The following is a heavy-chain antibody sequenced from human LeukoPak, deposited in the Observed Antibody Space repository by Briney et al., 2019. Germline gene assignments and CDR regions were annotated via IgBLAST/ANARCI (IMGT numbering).Heavy chain of an antibody. CDR1: GGSISSGVYY. Sequence: SETLSLTCTVSGGSISSGVYYWTWIRLHPGKGLEWIGYIYHSGSTSYNPSLKSRVSISVDTSKNQFSLNLSSATAADTAVYYCARERPTGWYFDYWGQGTLVPVSS. J-gene: IGHJ4*02. CDR2: IYHSGST. CDR3: ARERPTGWYFDY. V-gene: IGHV4-31*03. D-gene: IGHD6-19*01.